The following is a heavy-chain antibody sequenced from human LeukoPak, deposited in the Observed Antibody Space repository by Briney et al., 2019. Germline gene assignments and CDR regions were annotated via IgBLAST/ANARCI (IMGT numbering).Heavy chain of an antibody. Sequence: GGSLRLSCAASGFTFSSYWMHWVRQAPGKGLVWVSRINTDGSSTSYADSVKGRFTISRDNAKNTLYLQMNSLRAEDTAVYYCAKGEYSSSNFQHWGQGTPVTVFS. D-gene: IGHD6-6*01. V-gene: IGHV3-74*01. CDR2: INTDGSST. CDR1: GFTFSSYW. CDR3: AKGEYSSSNFQH. J-gene: IGHJ1*01.